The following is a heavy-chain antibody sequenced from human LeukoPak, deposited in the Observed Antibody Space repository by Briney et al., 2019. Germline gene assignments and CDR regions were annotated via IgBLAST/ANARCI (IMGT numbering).Heavy chain of an antibody. CDR3: ATRYTSS. D-gene: IGHD6-13*01. CDR1: GFTFSSYA. J-gene: IGHJ4*02. V-gene: IGHV3-23*01. CDR2: ISGSGGGT. Sequence: GGSLRLSCAASGFTFSSYAMSWGRQAPGKGLEWGSAISGSGGGTYYPDSVKGRFTSSRDTSKNTLYLQMHSLRAEDTAVYYCATRYTSSWGQGTLVTVSS.